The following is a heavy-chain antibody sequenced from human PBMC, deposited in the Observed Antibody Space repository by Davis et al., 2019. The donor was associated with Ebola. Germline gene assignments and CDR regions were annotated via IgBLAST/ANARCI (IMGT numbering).Heavy chain of an antibody. CDR3: AGGVLVPAAIGWYWFDP. D-gene: IGHD2-2*02. J-gene: IGHJ5*02. V-gene: IGHV4-34*01. Sequence: MPSETLSLTCAVYGGSFSGYYWSWIRQPPGKGLEWIGEINHSGSTNYNPSPKSRVTISVDTSKNQFSLKLSSVTAADTAVYYCAGGVLVPAAIGWYWFDPWGQGTLVTVSS. CDR1: GGSFSGYY. CDR2: INHSGST.